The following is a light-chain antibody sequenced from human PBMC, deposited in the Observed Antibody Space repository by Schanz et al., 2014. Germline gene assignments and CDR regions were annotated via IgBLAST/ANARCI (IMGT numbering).Light chain of an antibody. Sequence: EIVLTQSPATLSLSPGERATLSCGASQSVSNNFLAWYQQKPGLAPRLLIYDASRRATGIPDRFSGSGSGTDFTLTISSLEPEDFAVYYCQQRSNWPPLTFGGGTKVEIK. CDR1: QSVSNNF. CDR3: QQRSNWPPLT. V-gene: IGKV3D-20*02. J-gene: IGKJ4*01. CDR2: DAS.